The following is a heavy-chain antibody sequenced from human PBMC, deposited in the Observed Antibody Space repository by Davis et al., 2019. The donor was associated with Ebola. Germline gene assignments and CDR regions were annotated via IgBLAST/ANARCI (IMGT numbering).Heavy chain of an antibody. CDR3: ARGGPSSGWPPDAFDI. V-gene: IGHV1-69*13. CDR2: IIPIFGTA. Sequence: SVKVSCKASGGTFSSYAISWVRQAPGQGLEWMGGIIPIFGTANYAQKFQGRVTITADESTSTAYMELSSLRSEDTAVYYCARGGPSSGWPPDAFDIWGQGTMVTVSS. J-gene: IGHJ3*02. CDR1: GGTFSSYA. D-gene: IGHD6-19*01.